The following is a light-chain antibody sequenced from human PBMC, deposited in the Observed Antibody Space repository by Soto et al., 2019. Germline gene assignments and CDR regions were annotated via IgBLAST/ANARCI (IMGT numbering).Light chain of an antibody. CDR3: QQYNNWPT. Sequence: EIVLTQSPGTLSLSPWERATLSCRASQSISSTYLTWYHQKPGQAPRLLIYDASRRATGIPDRFSGSGSGTDFSLTISRLEPEDFAVYYCQQYNNWPTFGQGTKVDIK. CDR1: QSISSTY. V-gene: IGKV3-20*01. CDR2: DAS. J-gene: IGKJ1*01.